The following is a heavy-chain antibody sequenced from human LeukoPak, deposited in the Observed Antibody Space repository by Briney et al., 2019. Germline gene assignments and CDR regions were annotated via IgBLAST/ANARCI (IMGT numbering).Heavy chain of an antibody. CDR2: ITSPVGRM. V-gene: IGHV3-21*01. CDR1: GLTFSTYS. J-gene: IGHJ4*02. CDR3: ATDGRSSGWYGFDY. Sequence: PGGSLRLSCAASGLTFSTYSMNWVRQAPGKGLEWVSSITSPVGRMYYADSLKGRITISRDNARSTLYLQMNSLRAEDTAVYYCATDGRSSGWYGFDYWGQGILVTVSS. D-gene: IGHD6-19*01.